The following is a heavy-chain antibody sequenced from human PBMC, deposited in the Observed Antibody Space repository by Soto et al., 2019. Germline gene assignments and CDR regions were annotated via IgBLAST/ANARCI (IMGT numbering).Heavy chain of an antibody. J-gene: IGHJ3*02. CDR1: GFTVSSNY. Sequence: PGGSLRLSCAASGFTVSSNYMSWVRQAPGKGLEWVSVIYSGGSTYYADSVKGRFTISRHNSKNTLHLQTNSLRAEDTAVYYCARDVYGNAFDIWGQGTMVTVSS. CDR2: IYSGGST. D-gene: IGHD4-17*01. V-gene: IGHV3-53*04. CDR3: ARDVYGNAFDI.